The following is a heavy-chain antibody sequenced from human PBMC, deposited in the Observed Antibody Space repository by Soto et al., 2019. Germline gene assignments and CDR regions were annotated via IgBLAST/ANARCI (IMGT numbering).Heavy chain of an antibody. Sequence: PGGSLRLSCAVSGFTFSAYWMHWVRQVPGKGLTWVSRISDDGSTATYAHSVKGRFVISRDNAKNSLYLEMNTLRADDSGLYYCARGPRVSSTGTGAHWGRGTLVTVSS. CDR1: GFTFSAYW. J-gene: IGHJ4*02. CDR2: ISDDGSTA. V-gene: IGHV3-74*01. CDR3: ARGPRVSSTGTGAH. D-gene: IGHD1-1*01.